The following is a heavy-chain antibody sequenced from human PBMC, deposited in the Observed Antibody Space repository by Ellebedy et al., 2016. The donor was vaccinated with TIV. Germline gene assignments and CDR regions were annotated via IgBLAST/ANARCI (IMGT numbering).Heavy chain of an antibody. D-gene: IGHD3-10*01. CDR1: GFTFSSYA. CDR3: ATDCITMVRGVIYCEDY. CDR2: ISGSGGST. J-gene: IGHJ4*02. V-gene: IGHV3-23*01. Sequence: PGGSLRLSCAASGFTFSSYAMSWVRQAPGKGLGWVSAISGSGGSTYYADSVKGRFTISRDNSKNTLYLQMNSLRAEDTAVYYCATDCITMVRGVIYCEDYWGKGTLVTVSS.